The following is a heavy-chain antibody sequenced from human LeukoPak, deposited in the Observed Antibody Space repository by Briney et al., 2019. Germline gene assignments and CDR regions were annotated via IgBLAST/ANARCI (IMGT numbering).Heavy chain of an antibody. J-gene: IGHJ6*02. CDR1: GFTLSGYT. D-gene: IGHD2-2*01. V-gene: IGHV3-21*01. CDR3: ARDLGYCSSTNCGHYFYGMDV. Sequence: GGSLRLSCAASGFTLSGYTMNWVRQAPGKGLEWVSSISSTSDYIYYAGSVRGRFTVSRDNAKNSLFLQMNSLRADDTAVYYCARDLGYCSSTNCGHYFYGMDVWGQGTTVTVSS. CDR2: ISSTSDYI.